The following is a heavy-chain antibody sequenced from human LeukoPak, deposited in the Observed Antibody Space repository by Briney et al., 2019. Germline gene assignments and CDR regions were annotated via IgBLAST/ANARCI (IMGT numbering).Heavy chain of an antibody. J-gene: IGHJ6*03. CDR1: GFTFSSYW. CDR2: IKQDGSEK. Sequence: GGSLRLSCAASGFTFSSYWMSWVRQAPGKGLEWVANIKQDGSEKYYVDSVKGRFTISRDNAKNSLYLQMNSLRAEDTAVYYCARDQRPGIAAEYYMDVWGKGTTVTVSS. V-gene: IGHV3-7*01. D-gene: IGHD6-13*01. CDR3: ARDQRPGIAAEYYMDV.